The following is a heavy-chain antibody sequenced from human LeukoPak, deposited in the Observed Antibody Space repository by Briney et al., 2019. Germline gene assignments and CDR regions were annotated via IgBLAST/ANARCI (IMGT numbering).Heavy chain of an antibody. CDR2: IQYHGGSA. CDR3: AKGLGYYFDY. D-gene: IGHD3-16*01. CDR1: GFTFSSYG. V-gene: IGHV3-30*02. J-gene: IGHJ4*02. Sequence: PGGSLRLSCAASGFTFSSYGMHWVRQAPGKGLEWVAFIQYHGGSAYYGDSVKGRFTMSRDNSKNTLSLQMNSLRAEDTAVYYCAKGLGYYFDYWGQGILVTVSS.